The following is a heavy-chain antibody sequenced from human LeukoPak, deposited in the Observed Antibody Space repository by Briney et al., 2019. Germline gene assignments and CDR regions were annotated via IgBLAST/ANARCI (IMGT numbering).Heavy chain of an antibody. CDR1: GGSISSYY. J-gene: IGHJ4*02. CDR3: ARGRSGYDFDY. V-gene: IGHV4-39*07. D-gene: IGHD5-12*01. CDR2: IYYSGST. Sequence: SETLSLTCTVSGGSISSYYWSWIRQPPGKGLEWIGSIYYSGSTYYNPSLKSRVTISVDTSKNQFSLKLSSVTAADTAVYYCARGRSGYDFDYWGQGTLVTVSS.